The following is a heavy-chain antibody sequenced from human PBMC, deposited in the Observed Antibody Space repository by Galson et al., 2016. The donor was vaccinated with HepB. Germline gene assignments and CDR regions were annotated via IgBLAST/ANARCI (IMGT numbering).Heavy chain of an antibody. V-gene: IGHV1-69*06. CDR1: GSSFSTYA. CDR3: ARHRAIQPLQIVVVVAAPFEY. D-gene: IGHD2-15*01. J-gene: IGHJ4*02. Sequence: SVKVSCKASGSSFSTYAMSWVRQAPGQGLEWMGGIIPIFGTANYAQKFQGRLTITADKSTSTAYMELTSLRSEDTAVYYCARHRAIQPLQIVVVVAAPFEYWGQGSLVTVSS. CDR2: IIPIFGTA.